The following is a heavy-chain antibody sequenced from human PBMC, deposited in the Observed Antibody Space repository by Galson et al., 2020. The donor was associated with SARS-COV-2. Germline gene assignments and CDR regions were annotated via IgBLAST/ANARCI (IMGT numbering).Heavy chain of an antibody. J-gene: IGHJ5*02. CDR1: GYTFTSYY. CDR3: ARGVKNYGSGSYYNGGFDP. D-gene: IGHD3-10*01. CDR2: INPSGGST. V-gene: IGHV1-46*01. Sequence: ASVKVSCKASGYTFTSYYMHWVRQAPGQGLEWMGIINPSGGSTSYAQRFQGRVTMTWDTSTSTVYMELSSLRSEDTAVYYCARGVKNYGSGSYYNGGFDPWGQGTLVTVSS.